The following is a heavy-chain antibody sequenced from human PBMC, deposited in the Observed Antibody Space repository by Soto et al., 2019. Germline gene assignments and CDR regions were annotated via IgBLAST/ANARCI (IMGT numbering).Heavy chain of an antibody. CDR3: ARVRRRCSSTSCQGAFDI. V-gene: IGHV1-69*13. D-gene: IGHD2-2*01. CDR1: GGTFSSYA. J-gene: IGHJ3*02. Sequence: ASVKVSCKASGGTFSSYAISWVRQAPGQGLEWMGGIIPIFGTANYAQKFQGRVTITADESTSTAYMELSSLRSEDTAVYYCARVRRRCSSTSCQGAFDIWGQGTMVTVSS. CDR2: IIPIFGTA.